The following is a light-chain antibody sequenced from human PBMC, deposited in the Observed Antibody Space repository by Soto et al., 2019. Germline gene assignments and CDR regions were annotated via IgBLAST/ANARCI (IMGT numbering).Light chain of an antibody. J-gene: IGKJ2*01. CDR3: QQYNSFSPYT. V-gene: IGKV1-5*01. CDR2: DAS. CDR1: QSVSFW. Sequence: DIQMTQSPSTLSASVGDRVTITCRASQSVSFWLAWYQQKPGKAPKLLIYDASTLESGVPSRFSGSGSGTECSLTIDSLQLDDFATYYCQQYNSFSPYTFGQGTRLEI.